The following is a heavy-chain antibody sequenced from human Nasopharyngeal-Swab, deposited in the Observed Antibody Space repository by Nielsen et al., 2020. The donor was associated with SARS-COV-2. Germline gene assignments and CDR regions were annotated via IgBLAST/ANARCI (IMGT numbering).Heavy chain of an antibody. CDR1: GGSISSGGYY. V-gene: IGHV4-31*02. D-gene: IGHD3-22*01. CDR3: ARATITMIVVVDAFDI. Sequence: SCTVSGGSISSGGYYWSWIRQHPGKGLEWIGYIYYSGSTYYNPSLKGRVTISVDTSKNQFSLKLSSVTAADTAVYYCARATITMIVVVDAFDIWGQGTMVTVSS. CDR2: IYYSGST. J-gene: IGHJ3*02.